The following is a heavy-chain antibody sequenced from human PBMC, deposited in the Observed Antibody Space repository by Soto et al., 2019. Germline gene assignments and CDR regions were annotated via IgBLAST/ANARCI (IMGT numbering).Heavy chain of an antibody. J-gene: IGHJ4*02. CDR1: GGTFSSYA. CDR2: IIPIFGTA. D-gene: IGHD6-6*01. V-gene: IGHV1-69*13. CDR3: AGSIAARPSPFDY. Sequence: GASVKVSCKASGGTFSSYAISWVRQAPGQGLEWMGGIIPIFGTANYAQKFQGRVTITADESTSTAYMELSSLRSEDTAVYYCAGSIAARPSPFDYWGQGTLVTVSS.